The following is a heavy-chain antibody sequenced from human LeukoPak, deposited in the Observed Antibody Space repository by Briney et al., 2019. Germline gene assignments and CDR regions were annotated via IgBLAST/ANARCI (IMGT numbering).Heavy chain of an antibody. D-gene: IGHD4-11*01. CDR1: GGSISSSSYY. CDR2: IYFSGST. CDR3: ARGSVTKGMDV. V-gene: IGHV4-39*07. Sequence: PSETLSLTCTVSGGSISSSSYYWGWIRQPPGKGLEWIGSIYFSGSTYYNPSLKSRVTISVDTSKNQFSLKLSSVTAADTAVYYCARGSVTKGMDVWGKGTTVTVSS. J-gene: IGHJ6*03.